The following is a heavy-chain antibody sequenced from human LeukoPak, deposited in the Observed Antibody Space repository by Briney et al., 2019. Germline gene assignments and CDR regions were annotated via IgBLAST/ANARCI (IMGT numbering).Heavy chain of an antibody. CDR1: GYAFTSHG. V-gene: IGHV1-18*01. CDR3: AREMYYYDSSGYYVQTPDY. D-gene: IGHD3-22*01. CDR2: ISAYNGNT. Sequence: ASVKVSCKVSGYAFTSHGISWVRQASGQGLEWMGWISAYNGNTNYAQKLQGRVTMTTDTSTSTAYMELRSLRSDDTAVYYCAREMYYYDSSGYYVQTPDYWGQGTLVTVSS. J-gene: IGHJ4*02.